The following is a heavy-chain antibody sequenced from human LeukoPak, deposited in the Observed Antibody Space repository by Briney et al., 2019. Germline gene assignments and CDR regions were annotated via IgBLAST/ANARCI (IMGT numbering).Heavy chain of an antibody. Sequence: PGGSLRLSCAASGFTFSSYAMSWVRQAPGKGLEWVVFIKEDGGEIYYVDSVKGRFTISRDNAETSLYLQVNSLRAEDTAVYYCARDRGGRSGLDDWGQGTLVTVSS. CDR2: IKEDGGEI. CDR3: ARDRGGRSGLDD. CDR1: GFTFSSYA. D-gene: IGHD2-15*01. J-gene: IGHJ4*02. V-gene: IGHV3-7*04.